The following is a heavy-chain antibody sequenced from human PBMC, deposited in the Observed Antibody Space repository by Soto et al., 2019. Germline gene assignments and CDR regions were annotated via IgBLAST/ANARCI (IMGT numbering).Heavy chain of an antibody. Sequence: QITSKESGPTLVKPTQTLTLTCTFSGFSLSTSGVGVGWIRQPPGKALDWLALIYWDDDKRYSPSLRSRLTITKDTSKNQVVLTMTNMDPVDTATYYCAHRREDRGGLGNFDYWGQGTLVTVSS. J-gene: IGHJ4*02. CDR2: IYWDDDK. CDR3: AHRREDRGGLGNFDY. D-gene: IGHD2-15*01. V-gene: IGHV2-5*02. CDR1: GFSLSTSGVG.